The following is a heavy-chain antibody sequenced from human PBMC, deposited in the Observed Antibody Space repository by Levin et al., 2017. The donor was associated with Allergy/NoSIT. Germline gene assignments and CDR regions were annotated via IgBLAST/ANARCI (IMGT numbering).Heavy chain of an antibody. Sequence: SQTLSLTCAVYGGSFSGYYWSWIRQPPGKGLEWIGEINHSGSTNYNPSLKSRVTIPVDTSKNQFSLKLSSVTAADTAVYYCARGPFRSGWYKNWGQGTLVTVSS. D-gene: IGHD6-19*01. V-gene: IGHV4-34*01. CDR3: ARGPFRSGWYKN. J-gene: IGHJ4*02. CDR1: GGSFSGYY. CDR2: INHSGST.